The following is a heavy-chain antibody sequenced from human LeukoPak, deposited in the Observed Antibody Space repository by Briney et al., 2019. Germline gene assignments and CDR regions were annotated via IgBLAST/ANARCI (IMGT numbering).Heavy chain of an antibody. D-gene: IGHD3-22*01. V-gene: IGHV1-2*06. CDR3: ARVFRGGSDYYDSSGYYRPFDY. CDR1: GYTFTGYY. CDR2: INPNSGGT. Sequence: ASVKVSCKASGYTFTGYYMHWVRQAPGQGLEWMGRINPNSGGTNYAQKFQGRVTMTRDTSISTAYVELSRLRSDDTAVYYCARVFRGGSDYYDSSGYYRPFDYWGQGTLVTVSS. J-gene: IGHJ4*02.